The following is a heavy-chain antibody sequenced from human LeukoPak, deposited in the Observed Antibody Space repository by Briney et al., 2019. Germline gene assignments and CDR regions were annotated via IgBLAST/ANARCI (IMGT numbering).Heavy chain of an antibody. D-gene: IGHD6-19*01. J-gene: IGHJ4*02. V-gene: IGHV5-51*01. CDR2: IYPGDSDT. CDR3: ARHTGAAVAGTRTSLLAPYGDY. Sequence: GESLKISCKGSGYSFTSYWIGWVRQMPGKGLEWMGIIYPGDSDTRYSPSFQGQVTISADKSISTAYLQWSSLKASDTAMYYCARHTGAAVAGTRTSLLAPYGDYWGQGTLVTVSS. CDR1: GYSFTSYW.